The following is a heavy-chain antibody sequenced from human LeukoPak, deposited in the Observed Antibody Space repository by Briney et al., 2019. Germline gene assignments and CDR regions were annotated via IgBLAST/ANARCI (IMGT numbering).Heavy chain of an antibody. CDR1: GGSISSYY. V-gene: IGHV4-59*01. CDR2: IYYSGST. J-gene: IGHJ4*02. CDR3: ARRRWQQPIGR. Sequence: SETLSLTCTVSGGSISSYYWSWIRQPPGKGLEWIGYIYYSGSTNYNPSLKSRVTISVDTSKNQFSLKLSSVTAVDTAVYYCARRRWQQPIGRWGQGTLVTVSS. D-gene: IGHD6-13*01.